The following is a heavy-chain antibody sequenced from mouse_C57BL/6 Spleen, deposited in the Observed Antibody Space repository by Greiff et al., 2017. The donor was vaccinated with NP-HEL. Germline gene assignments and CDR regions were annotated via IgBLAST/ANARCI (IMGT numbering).Heavy chain of an antibody. CDR3: ARYILRYAMDY. CDR1: GYTFTSYW. V-gene: IGHV1-64*01. D-gene: IGHD1-3*01. CDR2: IHPNSGST. J-gene: IGHJ4*01. Sequence: QVQLQQSGAELVKPGASVKLSCKASGYTFTSYWMHWVKQRPGQGLEWIGMIHPNSGSTNYNEKFKSKATLTVDKSSSTAYMQLSSLTSEDSAVYYCARYILRYAMDYWGQGTSVTVSS.